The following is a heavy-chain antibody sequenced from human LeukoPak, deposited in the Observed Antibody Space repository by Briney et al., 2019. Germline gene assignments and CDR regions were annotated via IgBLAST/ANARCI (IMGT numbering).Heavy chain of an antibody. CDR3: ARGSACSSTSCYFNWFDP. V-gene: IGHV3-48*03. CDR1: GFTFSSYA. Sequence: GGSLRLSRAASGFTFSSYAMSWVRQAPGKGLEWVSYISSSGSTIYYADSVKGRFTISRDNAKNSLYLQMNSLRAEDTAVCYCARGSACSSTSCYFNWFDPWGQGTLVTVSS. D-gene: IGHD2-2*01. J-gene: IGHJ5*02. CDR2: ISSSGSTI.